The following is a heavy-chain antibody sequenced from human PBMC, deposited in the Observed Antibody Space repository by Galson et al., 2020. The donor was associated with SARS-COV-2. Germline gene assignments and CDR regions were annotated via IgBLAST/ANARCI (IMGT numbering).Heavy chain of an antibody. CDR3: LAYSSTRHNY. CDR1: GFAFSDYA. J-gene: IGHJ4*02. Sequence: GGSLRLSCSASGFAFSDYAMHWVRQAPGKGLQYVSALSSTGCTSFYADSVSGRFTMSRDNSKNTFYLQMTGLRVEDTAFYYCLAYSSTRHNYWGQGTLVTVSS. D-gene: IGHD2-2*01. CDR2: LSSTGCTS. V-gene: IGHV3-64D*09.